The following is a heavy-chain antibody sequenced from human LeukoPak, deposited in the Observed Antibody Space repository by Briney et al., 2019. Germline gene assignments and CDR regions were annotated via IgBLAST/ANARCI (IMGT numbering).Heavy chain of an antibody. Sequence: PSETLSLTSTVSGGSMTNYYWSWIRQTPGKGLEWIGYIFYTGNTNYNPSLKSRLTISVDTSKNQFSLNLSSVTTADTGIYFCAGGLVVGAGRLDPWGQGTLAIVSS. D-gene: IGHD3-22*01. CDR3: AGGLVVGAGRLDP. CDR1: GGSMTNYY. V-gene: IGHV4-59*01. CDR2: IFYTGNT. J-gene: IGHJ5*02.